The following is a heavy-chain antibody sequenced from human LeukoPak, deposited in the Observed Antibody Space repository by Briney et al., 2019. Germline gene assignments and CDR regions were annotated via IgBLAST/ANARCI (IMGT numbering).Heavy chain of an antibody. CDR2: ISGDGGAT. Sequence: GGSLRLSCAASGFTFDDYVMHWVRQTPGKGLEWVSFISGDGGATYYADSVKGRFTISRDNGRKSLYLQMDSLRTEDTALYYCAKGGYTYGGRLFDYWGQGTLVTVSS. J-gene: IGHJ4*02. V-gene: IGHV3-43*02. CDR1: GFTFDDYV. CDR3: AKGGYTYGGRLFDY. D-gene: IGHD5-18*01.